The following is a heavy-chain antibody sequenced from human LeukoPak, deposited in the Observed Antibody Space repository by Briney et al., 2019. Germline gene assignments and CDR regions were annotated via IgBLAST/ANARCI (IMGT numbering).Heavy chain of an antibody. D-gene: IGHD3-9*01. V-gene: IGHV4-28*01. CDR3: ARNASTGFSDA. J-gene: IGHJ5*02. Sequence: PSETLSLTCTVSGSSLSNGYYWGWIRQSPGKGLEWIGSIHHSGNIFESGSTHYNPSLKSRVTVSADTSENQFSLKLTSVTAADTAVYFCARNASTGFSDAWGQGTLVIVSS. CDR1: GSSLSNGYY. CDR2: IHHSGNIFESGST.